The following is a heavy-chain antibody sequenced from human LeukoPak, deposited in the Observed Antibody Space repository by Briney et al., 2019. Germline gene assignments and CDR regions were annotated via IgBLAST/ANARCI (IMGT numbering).Heavy chain of an antibody. Sequence: GGSLRLSCVGSGFTLNNYWMSWVRQAPGKGLEWVANIRQDGSDKYYADSVKGRFTISRDNAKNSLYLQMDGLRPEDTAAFYCTRERMNNLDNTDASDLWGQGTLVTVSS. J-gene: IGHJ3*01. CDR2: IRQDGSDK. CDR3: TRERMNNLDNTDASDL. CDR1: GFTLNNYW. V-gene: IGHV3-7*01. D-gene: IGHD2-8*01.